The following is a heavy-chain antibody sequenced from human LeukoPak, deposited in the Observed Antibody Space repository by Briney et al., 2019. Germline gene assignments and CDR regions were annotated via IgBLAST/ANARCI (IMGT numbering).Heavy chain of an antibody. Sequence: SETLSLTCTVSGGSISSYYWTWIRQPPGKGLEWIGYIYYSGSTNYNPSLKSRVTISVDTSKNQFSLKLSSVTAADTAVYYCARQGRGCGGNSDYWGQGTLVTVSS. CDR1: GGSISSYY. V-gene: IGHV4-59*08. D-gene: IGHD4-23*01. CDR3: ARQGRGCGGNSDY. J-gene: IGHJ4*02. CDR2: IYYSGST.